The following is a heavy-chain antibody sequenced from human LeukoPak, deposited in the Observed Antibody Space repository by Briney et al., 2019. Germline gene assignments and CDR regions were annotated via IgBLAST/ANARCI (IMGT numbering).Heavy chain of an antibody. CDR3: ARSRSGYSYDHAAFEI. V-gene: IGHV4-59*01. D-gene: IGHD5-18*01. J-gene: IGHJ3*02. Sequence: TSETLPLTCTVSGDSISTYYWSWIRQPPGKGLEWIAYIDYRGGTTYNPSLRSRVTISVDTSRNQFSLKLYSVTAADTAVYYCARSRSGYSYDHAAFEIWGQGTMVTVSS. CDR1: GDSISTYY. CDR2: IDYRGGT.